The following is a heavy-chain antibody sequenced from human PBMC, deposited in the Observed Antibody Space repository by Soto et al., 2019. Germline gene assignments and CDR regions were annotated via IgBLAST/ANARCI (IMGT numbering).Heavy chain of an antibody. Sequence: SETLSLTCAVYGGSLSGYYWSWIRQPPGKGLEWIGEINHSGSTNYNPSLKSRVTISVDTSKNQFSLKLSSVTAADTAVYYCARSLSTYYDFWSGYLPWGQGTLVPVS. D-gene: IGHD3-3*01. CDR3: ARSLSTYYDFWSGYLP. V-gene: IGHV4-34*01. J-gene: IGHJ4*02. CDR1: GGSLSGYY. CDR2: INHSGST.